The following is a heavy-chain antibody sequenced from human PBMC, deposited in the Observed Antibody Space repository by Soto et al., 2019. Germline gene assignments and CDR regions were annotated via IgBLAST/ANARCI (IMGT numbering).Heavy chain of an antibody. CDR2: ISGSGGST. V-gene: IGHV3-23*01. CDR3: ANDYYDSSGYYYDFDY. D-gene: IGHD3-22*01. CDR1: GFTFSSYA. J-gene: IGHJ4*02. Sequence: GGSLRLSCAASGFTFSSYAMSWVRQAPGKGLEWVSAISGSGGSTYYADSVKGRFTISRDNSKNTLYLQMNSLRAEDTAVYYCANDYYDSSGYYYDFDYWGQGTLVTVSS.